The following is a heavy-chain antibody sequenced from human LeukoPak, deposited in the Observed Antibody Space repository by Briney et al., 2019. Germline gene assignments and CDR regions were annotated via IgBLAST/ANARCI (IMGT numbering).Heavy chain of an antibody. D-gene: IGHD2-2*01. J-gene: IGHJ1*01. Sequence: SSETLSLTCAVYGGSFSGYYWSWIRQPPGKGLEWIGEINHSGSTNYNPSLKSRVTISVDTSKNQFSLKLSSVTAADTAVYYCARLGRIVVVPAAIWYFQHWGQGTLVTVSS. CDR1: GGSFSGYY. CDR2: INHSGST. V-gene: IGHV4-34*01. CDR3: ARLGRIVVVPAAIWYFQH.